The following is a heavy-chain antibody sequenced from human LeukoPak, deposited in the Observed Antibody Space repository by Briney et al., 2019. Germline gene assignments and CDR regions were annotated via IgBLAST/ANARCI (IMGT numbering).Heavy chain of an antibody. D-gene: IGHD7-27*01. CDR1: GGSISSYY. Sequence: SSETLSLTCTVSGGSISSYYWSWIRQPPGKGLEWIGSIYYSGSTYYNPSLKSRVTISVDTSKNQFSLRLSSVTAADTAVYYCARETGDLYYFDYWGQGTLVTVSS. CDR3: ARETGDLYYFDY. CDR2: IYYSGST. J-gene: IGHJ4*02. V-gene: IGHV4-59*01.